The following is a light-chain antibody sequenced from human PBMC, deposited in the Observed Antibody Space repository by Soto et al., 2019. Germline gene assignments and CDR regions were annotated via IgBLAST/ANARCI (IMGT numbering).Light chain of an antibody. Sequence: SVLAQPPSASGTPGQRVTISCSGSSSNIGSKTVNWYQQLPGTAPKLLIYSNNQRPSGVPDRFSGSKSGTSASLAISGLQSEDEADYYCAAWDDSLNGSFFGTGTKVTVL. J-gene: IGLJ1*01. CDR2: SNN. CDR3: AAWDDSLNGSF. CDR1: SSNIGSKT. V-gene: IGLV1-44*01.